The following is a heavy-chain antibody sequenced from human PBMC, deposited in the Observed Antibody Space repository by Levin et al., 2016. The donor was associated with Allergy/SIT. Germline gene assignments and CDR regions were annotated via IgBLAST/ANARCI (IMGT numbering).Heavy chain of an antibody. CDR1: GYSFTGYW. Sequence: GESLKISCKGSGYSFTGYWIGWVRQMPGKGLEWMAMIYPGDSDTRYNPSLQGQVTVSVDKSINTAYLHWSSLKASDTATYYCARQYCSGPWCHDWFAPWGQGIPVTVSS. CDR3: ARQYCSGPWCHDWFAP. CDR2: IYPGDSDT. J-gene: IGHJ5*02. V-gene: IGHV5-51*01. D-gene: IGHD2-15*01.